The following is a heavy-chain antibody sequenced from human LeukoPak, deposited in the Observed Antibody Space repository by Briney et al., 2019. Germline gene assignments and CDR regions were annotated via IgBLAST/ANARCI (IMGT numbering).Heavy chain of an antibody. V-gene: IGHV1-2*02. CDR2: INPNSGGT. Sequence: ASVKVSCKASEYIFSGYYMHWVRQAPGQGLEWMGWINPNSGGTNYAQKFQGRVTMTRDTSISTAYMELSRLRSDDTAVYYCARAPRYFCSGGSCYFDYWGQGTLVTVSS. D-gene: IGHD2-15*01. J-gene: IGHJ4*02. CDR1: EYIFSGYY. CDR3: ARAPRYFCSGGSCYFDY.